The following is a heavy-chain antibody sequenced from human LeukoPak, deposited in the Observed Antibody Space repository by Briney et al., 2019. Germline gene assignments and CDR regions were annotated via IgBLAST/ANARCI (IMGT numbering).Heavy chain of an antibody. D-gene: IGHD3-22*01. CDR3: AKRSKGGDRTGYYYYFDL. Sequence: GGSLRLSCAASGFTFSSYWMHWVRQAPGKGLVWVSLISGDGSTTIYADSVKGRFTISRDNAKNTLFLQMNSLRAEDTAVYYCAKRSKGGDRTGYYYYFDLWGRGTLVTVSS. J-gene: IGHJ2*01. CDR2: ISGDGSTT. CDR1: GFTFSSYW. V-gene: IGHV3-74*01.